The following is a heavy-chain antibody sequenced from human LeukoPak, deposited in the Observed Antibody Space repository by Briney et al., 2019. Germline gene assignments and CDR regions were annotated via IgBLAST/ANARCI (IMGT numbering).Heavy chain of an antibody. CDR3: ARGDYSSGWYMVRWFDP. J-gene: IGHJ5*02. Sequence: GGSLRLSCAASGFIFSSYEMSWVRQAPGKGLEWVSYISSSGSTIYYADSLKGRFTISRDNAKNSLYLQMNSLRAEDTAVYYCARGDYSSGWYMVRWFDPWGQGTLVTVSS. CDR2: ISSSGSTI. V-gene: IGHV3-48*03. D-gene: IGHD6-19*01. CDR1: GFIFSSYE.